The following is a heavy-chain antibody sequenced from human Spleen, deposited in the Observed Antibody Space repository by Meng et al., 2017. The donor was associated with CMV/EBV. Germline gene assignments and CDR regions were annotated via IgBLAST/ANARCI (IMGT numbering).Heavy chain of an antibody. CDR1: GFTFSSYA. V-gene: IGHV3-30*04. J-gene: IGHJ6*02. CDR2: ISYDGSNK. CDR3: AKEGSSVYYYGLDV. D-gene: IGHD6-19*01. Sequence: GGSLRLSCAASGFTFSSYAMHWVRQAPGKGLEWVAVISYDGSNKYYADSVKGRFTISRDNAKNSLYLQMNSLRAEDTAVYYCAKEGSSVYYYGLDVWGQGTTVTVSS.